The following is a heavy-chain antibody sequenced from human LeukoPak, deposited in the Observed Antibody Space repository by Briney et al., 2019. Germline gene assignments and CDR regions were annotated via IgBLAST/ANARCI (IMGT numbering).Heavy chain of an antibody. V-gene: IGHV1-18*04. CDR3: AREGYYDILTGQFDP. J-gene: IGHJ5*02. CDR1: GYTFTGYY. Sequence: ASVKVSCKASGYTFTGYYMHWVRQAPGQGLEWMGWISAYNGNTNYAQKLQGRVTMTTDTSTSTAYMELRSLRSDDTAVYYCAREGYYDILTGQFDPWGQGTLVTVSS. CDR2: ISAYNGNT. D-gene: IGHD3-9*01.